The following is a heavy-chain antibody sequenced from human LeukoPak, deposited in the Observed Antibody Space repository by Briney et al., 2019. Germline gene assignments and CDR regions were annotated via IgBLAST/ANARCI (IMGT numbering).Heavy chain of an antibody. V-gene: IGHV3-48*02. Sequence: GGSLRLSCAASGFTFRSYNMNWVRQAPGKGLKWVSFISTSGSSIYYADSVKGRFTISRDNAKNSLYLQTNSLRDEDTAVYYCARDLSGGAGDYWGQGTLVTVSS. CDR1: GFTFRSYN. J-gene: IGHJ4*02. CDR3: ARDLSGGAGDY. CDR2: ISTSGSSI. D-gene: IGHD2-15*01.